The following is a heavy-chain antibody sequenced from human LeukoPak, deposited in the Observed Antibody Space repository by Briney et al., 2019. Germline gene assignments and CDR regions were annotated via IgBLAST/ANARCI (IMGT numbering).Heavy chain of an antibody. J-gene: IGHJ4*02. Sequence: ASVEVSCKASGHTFTIYGISWVRQAPGQGGEGMGWISAYNGNTNYAQKLQGRVTMTTDTSTSTAYMELRSLRSDDTAVYYCARGPGYYGSGSVDYWGQGTLVTVSS. D-gene: IGHD3-10*01. CDR3: ARGPGYYGSGSVDY. CDR2: ISAYNGNT. V-gene: IGHV1-18*04. CDR1: GHTFTIYG.